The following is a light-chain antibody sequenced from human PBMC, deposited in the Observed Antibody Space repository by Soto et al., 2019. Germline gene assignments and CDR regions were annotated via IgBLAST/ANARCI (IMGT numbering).Light chain of an antibody. CDR2: GAS. CDR3: QHYDSLPIT. CDR1: QSVSSYY. V-gene: IGKV3-20*01. Sequence: EIVLTRSPGTLSLSQGETPTLYCRASQSVSSYYLAWYQQHPGQAPRLIIYGASSRATGIPDWFSGSGSGTDFTLTISRLEPEDFAVFYCQHYDSLPITFGQGTRLEIK. J-gene: IGKJ5*01.